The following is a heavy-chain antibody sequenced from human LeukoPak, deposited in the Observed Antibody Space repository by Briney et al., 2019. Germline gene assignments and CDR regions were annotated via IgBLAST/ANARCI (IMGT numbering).Heavy chain of an antibody. J-gene: IGHJ6*02. D-gene: IGHD3-3*01. CDR1: GFTFSSYG. CDR3: ARDGVRYDFWSGFLDYYYYGMDV. Sequence: GGSLRLSCAASGFTFSSYGMHWVRQAPGKGLEWVAVISYDGSNKYYADSVKGRFTISRDNSKNTLYLQMNSLRAEDTAVYYCARDGVRYDFWSGFLDYYYYGMDVWGQGTTVTVSS. CDR2: ISYDGSNK. V-gene: IGHV3-30*03.